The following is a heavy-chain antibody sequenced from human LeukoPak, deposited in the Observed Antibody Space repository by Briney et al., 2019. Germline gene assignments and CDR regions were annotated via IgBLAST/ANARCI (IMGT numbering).Heavy chain of an antibody. D-gene: IGHD5-12*01. CDR1: GFTFSGYN. V-gene: IGHV3-21*01. CDR2: FTAYSGASI. CDR3: ARGTYSGYDSSFDY. J-gene: IGHJ4*02. Sequence: GGSLRLSCTASGFTFSGYNMNWVRQAPGKGLEWVSSFTAYSGASIYYADSVRGRVTISRDNAKNSLYLQINSLRAEDTAVYYCARGTYSGYDSSFDYWGQGTLVTVSS.